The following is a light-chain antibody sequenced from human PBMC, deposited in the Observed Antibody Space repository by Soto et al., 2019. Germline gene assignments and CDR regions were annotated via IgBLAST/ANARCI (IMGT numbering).Light chain of an antibody. CDR1: SSNIGTNY. J-gene: IGLJ2*01. CDR3: AAWDDSLNAVV. Sequence: QSVLTQPPSASGTPGQRVTISCSGSSSNIGTNYVNWYQQLPGTTPKLLIYNYNQRPSGVPDRFSGSKSGTSASLAISGLQSEDEADYYCAAWDDSLNAVVFGGGTKLTVL. CDR2: NYN. V-gene: IGLV1-44*01.